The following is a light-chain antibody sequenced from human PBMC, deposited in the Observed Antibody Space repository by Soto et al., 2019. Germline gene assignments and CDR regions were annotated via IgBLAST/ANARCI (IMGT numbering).Light chain of an antibody. J-gene: IGKJ4*01. V-gene: IGKV1-9*01. CDR2: AES. Sequence: DIQLTQSPSFLSASVGDRVTITCRASQGIAGSLDWYQQKPGKPPKLLIYAESTLQSGVPSRFSGSGSGTRGTLTISSLQPEDCATYYFQQVKSYPRTFGGGTRVEIK. CDR1: QGIAGS. CDR3: QQVKSYPRT.